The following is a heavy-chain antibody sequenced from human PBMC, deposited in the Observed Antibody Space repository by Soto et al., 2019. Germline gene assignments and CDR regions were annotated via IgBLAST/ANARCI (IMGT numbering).Heavy chain of an antibody. CDR3: SRNGALYGSGSYYNVGHNWFDP. Sequence: GASVKVSCKASGYTFTGYYMHWVRQAPGQGLEWMGWINPNSGGTNYAQKFQGWVTMTRDTSISTAYMELSRLRSDDTAVFYFSRNGALYGSGSYYNVGHNWFDPWGQGTLVTVSS. CDR1: GYTFTGYY. D-gene: IGHD3-10*01. CDR2: INPNSGGT. V-gene: IGHV1-2*04. J-gene: IGHJ5*02.